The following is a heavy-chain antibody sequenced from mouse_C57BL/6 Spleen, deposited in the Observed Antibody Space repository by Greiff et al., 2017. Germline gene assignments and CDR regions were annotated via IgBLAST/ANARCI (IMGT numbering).Heavy chain of an antibody. V-gene: IGHV5-16*01. J-gene: IGHJ4*01. CDR2: INYDGSST. D-gene: IGHD2-4*01. CDR1: GFTFSDYY. Sequence: EVKLVESEGGLVQPGSSMKLSCTASGFTFSDYYMAWVRQVPEKGLEWVANINYDGSSTYYLDSLKSRFIISRDNAKNILYLQMSSLKSEDTATYYCARIYYDYDGDYYAMDYWGQGTSVTVSS. CDR3: ARIYYDYDGDYYAMDY.